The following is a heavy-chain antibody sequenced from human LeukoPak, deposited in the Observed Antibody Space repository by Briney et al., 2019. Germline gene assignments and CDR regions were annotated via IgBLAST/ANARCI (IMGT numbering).Heavy chain of an antibody. CDR1: GFTFSSYS. J-gene: IGHJ4*02. D-gene: IGHD3-3*01. Sequence: NTGGSLRLSCAASGFTFSSYSMNWVRQAPGKGLEWVSSISSSSSYIYYADSVKGRFTISRDNAKNSLYLQMNSLKTEDTAVYYCTTDLHITIFGAAQHQTPVVDYWGQGTLVTVSS. CDR2: ISSSSSYI. CDR3: TTDLHITIFGAAQHQTPVVDY. V-gene: IGHV3-21*03.